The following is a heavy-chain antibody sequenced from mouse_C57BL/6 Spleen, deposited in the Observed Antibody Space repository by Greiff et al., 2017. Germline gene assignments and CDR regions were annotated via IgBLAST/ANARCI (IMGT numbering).Heavy chain of an antibody. CDR2: IHPNSGST. Sequence: QVQLQQPGAELVKPGASVKLSCKASGYTFTSYWMHWVKQRPGQGLEWIGMIHPNSGSTNYNEKFKSKATLTVDKTSSTAYMQLSSLTSEDSAVYYCAREGGITTVVATRYFDVWGTGTTVTVSS. J-gene: IGHJ1*03. CDR1: GYTFTSYW. V-gene: IGHV1-64*01. D-gene: IGHD1-1*01. CDR3: AREGGITTVVATRYFDV.